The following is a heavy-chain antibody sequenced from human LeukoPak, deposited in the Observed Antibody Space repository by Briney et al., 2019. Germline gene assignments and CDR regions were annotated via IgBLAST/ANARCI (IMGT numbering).Heavy chain of an antibody. CDR1: GYTFTSYG. CDR2: ISAYNGNT. CDR3: ARLPYTHMYYDSSGYYPDY. Sequence: ASVKVSCKASGYTFTSYGISWVRQAPGQGLEWMGWISAYNGNTSYAQKLQGRVTMTTDTSTSTAYMELRSLRSDDTAVYYCARLPYTHMYYDSSGYYPDYWGQGTLVTVSS. J-gene: IGHJ4*02. D-gene: IGHD3-22*01. V-gene: IGHV1-18*01.